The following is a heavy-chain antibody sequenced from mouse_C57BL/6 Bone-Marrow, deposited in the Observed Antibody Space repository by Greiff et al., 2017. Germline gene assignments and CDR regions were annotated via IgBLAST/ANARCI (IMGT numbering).Heavy chain of an antibody. CDR1: GYTFTDYY. J-gene: IGHJ1*03. V-gene: IGHV1-26*01. Sequence: EVKLQQSGPELVKPGASVKISCKASGYTFTDYYMHWVKQSHGKSLEWIGDINPNNGGTSYNQKFKGKATLTVDKSSSTAYMELRSLTSEDSAVYYCARDGSSSYWYFDVWGTGTTVTVSS. CDR3: ARDGSSSYWYFDV. D-gene: IGHD1-1*01. CDR2: INPNNGGT.